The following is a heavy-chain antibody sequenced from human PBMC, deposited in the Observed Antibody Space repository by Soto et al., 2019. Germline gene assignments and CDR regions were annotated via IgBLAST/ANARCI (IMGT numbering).Heavy chain of an antibody. CDR3: ARRYCSGGSCYSVFGDFDY. D-gene: IGHD2-15*01. CDR1: GYTFTSYY. Sequence: EASVKVSCKASGYTFTSYYMHWVRQAPGQGLEWMGIINPSGGSTSYAQKFQGRVTMTRDTSTSTVYMELSSLRSEDTAVYYCARRYCSGGSCYSVFGDFDYWGQGTLVTVSS. CDR2: INPSGGST. J-gene: IGHJ4*02. V-gene: IGHV1-46*03.